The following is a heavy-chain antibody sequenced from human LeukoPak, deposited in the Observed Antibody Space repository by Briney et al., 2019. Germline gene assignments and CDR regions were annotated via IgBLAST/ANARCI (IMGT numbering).Heavy chain of an antibody. CDR1: GFTFSSYG. J-gene: IGHJ4*02. D-gene: IGHD3-16*01. CDR3: ASRGGPYYFDY. CDR2: ISNDGSNQ. V-gene: IGHV3-30*03. Sequence: GRSLRLSCSASGFTFSSYGIHWVRQAPGKGLEWVAVISNDGSNQYYADSVKGRFTISRDNSKITLYLQMNSLRAEDTAVYYCASRGGPYYFDYWGQGTLVTVSS.